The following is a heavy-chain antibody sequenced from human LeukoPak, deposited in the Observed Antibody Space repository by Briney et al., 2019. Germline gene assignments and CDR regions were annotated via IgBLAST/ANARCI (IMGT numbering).Heavy chain of an antibody. CDR2: ISAYNGNT. Sequence: ASVKVSCKASGYTFTSYGISWVRQAPGQGLEWMGWISAYNGNTNYAQKLQGRVTMTTDTSTSTAYMELSSLRSEDTAVYYCARAALYYDSSGYYYFAYWGQGTLVTVSS. V-gene: IGHV1-18*01. D-gene: IGHD3-22*01. CDR1: GYTFTSYG. CDR3: ARAALYYDSSGYYYFAY. J-gene: IGHJ4*02.